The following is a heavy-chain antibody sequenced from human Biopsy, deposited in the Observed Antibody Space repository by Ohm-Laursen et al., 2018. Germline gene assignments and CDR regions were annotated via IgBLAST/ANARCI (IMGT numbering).Heavy chain of an antibody. Sequence: SDTLSLTWAVYGGSFSNDYWTWIRQSPGKGLEWIGEVSHNGGTNYNPSLKARVSISMDTSKNQFSLNLTSVTAADTALYCCARGKRGPVAIPRDNPNRIRGWFDPWGPGTLVTVSS. V-gene: IGHV4-34*01. CDR1: GGSFSNDY. J-gene: IGHJ5*02. CDR3: ARGKRGPVAIPRDNPNRIRGWFDP. D-gene: IGHD2-21*01. CDR2: VSHNGGT.